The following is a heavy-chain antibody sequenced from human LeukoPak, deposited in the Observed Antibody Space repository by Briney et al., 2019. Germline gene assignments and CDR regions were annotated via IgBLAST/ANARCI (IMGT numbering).Heavy chain of an antibody. V-gene: IGHV3-30*18. CDR2: ISYDGGHQ. J-gene: IGHJ6*03. D-gene: IGHD1-26*01. Sequence: GSLRLSCTASGFTFTSYGMHWVRQAPGKGLEWVAVISYDGGHQYYADSVKGRFTISRDNSKYILYLQMNSLRAEDTAVYYCAKDTIVGAINYFYYMDVWGKGTTVTVSS. CDR1: GFTFTSYG. CDR3: AKDTIVGAINYFYYMDV.